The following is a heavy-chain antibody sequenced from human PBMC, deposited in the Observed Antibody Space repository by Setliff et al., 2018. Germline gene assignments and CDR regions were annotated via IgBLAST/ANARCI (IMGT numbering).Heavy chain of an antibody. CDR1: GDSIPKNA. V-gene: IGHV1-8*01. D-gene: IGHD2-15*01. CDR2: MNPNSGNT. J-gene: IGHJ4*02. CDR3: ARGKGSGQDY. Sequence: ASVKVSCKASGDSIPKNAINWVRQATGQGLEWMGWMNPNSGNTGYAQKFQGRVTMTRNTSISTAYMELSSLRSEDTAVYYCARGKGSGQDYWGQGTLVTVSS.